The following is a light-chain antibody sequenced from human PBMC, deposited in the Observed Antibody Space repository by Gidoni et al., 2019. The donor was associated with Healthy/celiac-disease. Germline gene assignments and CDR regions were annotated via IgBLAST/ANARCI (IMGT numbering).Light chain of an antibody. CDR2: GAS. CDR1: QSVSSN. CDR3: QQYNNWPYT. J-gene: IGKJ2*01. V-gene: IGKV3-15*01. Sequence: EIVMTPSPATLSVSPGERATLSCRASQSVSSNLACYQQKPGQAPRLLIYGASTRATGIPARFSGSGSGTEFTLTISSLQSEDFAVDYCQQYNNWPYTFGQGTKLEIK.